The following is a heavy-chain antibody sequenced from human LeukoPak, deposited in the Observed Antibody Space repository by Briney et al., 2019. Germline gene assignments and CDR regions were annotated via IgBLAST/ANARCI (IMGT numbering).Heavy chain of an antibody. Sequence: KSSETLSLTCTVSGGSISSYYWSWIRQPPGKGLEWIGYIYYSGSTNYNPSLKSRVTISVDTSKNQFSLKLSSVTAADTAVYYCARAPLVGPTRMVDYWGQGTLVTVSS. J-gene: IGHJ4*02. V-gene: IGHV4-59*08. CDR2: IYYSGST. D-gene: IGHD1-26*01. CDR1: GGSISSYY. CDR3: ARAPLVGPTRMVDY.